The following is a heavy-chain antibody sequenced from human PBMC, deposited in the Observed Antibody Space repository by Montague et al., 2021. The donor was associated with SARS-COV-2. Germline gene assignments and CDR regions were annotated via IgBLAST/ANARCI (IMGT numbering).Heavy chain of an antibody. V-gene: IGHV6-1*01. CDR2: TYYRSKWYN. D-gene: IGHD2-21*02. Sequence: CAISGDSVSSNIATWNWIRQSPSRGLEWLGRTYYRSKWYNDYAVFVKSRVIINPDTSNNRISLQLNSVTPEDTAVYCCARAYSGGDCYFYWYFDLWGRGTLVTVSS. CDR3: ARAYSGGDCYFYWYFDL. J-gene: IGHJ2*01. CDR1: GDSVSSNIAT.